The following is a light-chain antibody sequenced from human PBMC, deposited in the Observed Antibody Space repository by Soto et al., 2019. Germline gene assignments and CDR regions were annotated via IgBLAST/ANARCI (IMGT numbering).Light chain of an antibody. Sequence: DIQMTQSPSSLSASVGDRVTITCRASQGISNYLAWYQQKPGKVPKLLIDAASTLQSGVPSRFSGSGSRADFTLTISSLQPEDVATYYCQEYDSAPWTFGQGTKVDIK. CDR3: QEYDSAPWT. V-gene: IGKV1-27*01. J-gene: IGKJ1*01. CDR1: QGISNY. CDR2: AAS.